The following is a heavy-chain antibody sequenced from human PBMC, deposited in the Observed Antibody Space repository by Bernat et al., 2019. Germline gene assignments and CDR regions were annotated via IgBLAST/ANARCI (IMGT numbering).Heavy chain of an antibody. CDR2: IKSKTDGGTT. CDR1: SNAW. CDR3: AKGYSSSWAYYFDY. Sequence: SNAWMNWVRQAPGKGLEWVGRIKSKTDGGTTDYAAPVKGRFTISRDNAKNSLYLQMNSLRAEDTALYYCAKGYSSSWAYYFDYWGQGTLVTVSS. J-gene: IGHJ4*02. V-gene: IGHV3-15*07. D-gene: IGHD6-13*01.